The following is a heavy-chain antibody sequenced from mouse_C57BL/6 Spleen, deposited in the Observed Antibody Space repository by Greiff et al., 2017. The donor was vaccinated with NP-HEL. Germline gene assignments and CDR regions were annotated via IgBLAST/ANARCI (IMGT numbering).Heavy chain of an antibody. CDR1: GYTFTSYW. CDR2: IHPNSGST. V-gene: IGHV1-64*01. J-gene: IGHJ1*03. D-gene: IGHD1-1*01. Sequence: VQLQQPGAELVKPGASVKLSCKASGYTFTSYWMHWVKQRPGQGLEWIGMIHPNSGSTNYNEKFKSKATLTVDKSSSTAYMQLSSLTSEDSAVYYCARGGSYGSSYDWYFDVWGTGTTVTVSS. CDR3: ARGGSYGSSYDWYFDV.